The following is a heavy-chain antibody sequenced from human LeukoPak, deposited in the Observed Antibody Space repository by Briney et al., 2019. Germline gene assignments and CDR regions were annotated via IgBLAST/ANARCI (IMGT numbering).Heavy chain of an antibody. J-gene: IGHJ5*02. CDR1: GFTFTGYY. Sequence: ASVKVSCKASGFTFTGYYIHWVRQAPGQGLEWMGWINPNNGDTNYAQKFQGRVTMTRDTSISTAYMELSRLRSDDTAVYYCARDRSIAAAGTGVVKGAKNWFDPWGQGTLVTVSS. V-gene: IGHV1-2*02. CDR2: INPNNGDT. D-gene: IGHD6-13*01. CDR3: ARDRSIAAAGTGVVKGAKNWFDP.